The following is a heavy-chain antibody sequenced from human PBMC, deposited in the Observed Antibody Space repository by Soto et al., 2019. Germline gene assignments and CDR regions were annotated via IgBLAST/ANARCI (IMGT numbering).Heavy chain of an antibody. CDR3: ARDIVLVPFFFGYYGMDV. D-gene: IGHD2-2*01. J-gene: IGHJ6*02. CDR2: IYYSGST. Sequence: QVQLQESGPGLVKPSQTLSLTCTVSGDSISSGDYYWSWIRQPPGKGLEWIGYIYYSGSTYYNPSLNSRVTISVDTSKNQFSLKLSSVTAADTAVYYCARDIVLVPFFFGYYGMDVWGQGTTVTVSS. CDR1: GDSISSGDYY. V-gene: IGHV4-30-4*01.